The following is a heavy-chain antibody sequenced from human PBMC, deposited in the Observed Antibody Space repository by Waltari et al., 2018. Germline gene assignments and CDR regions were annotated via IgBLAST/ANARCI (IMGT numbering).Heavy chain of an antibody. J-gene: IGHJ5*02. V-gene: IGHV4-39*07. Sequence: QLQLQESGPGLVKTSETLSLTCTVSGGSISSSSYYWGWIRQPPGKGLEWIGSIYYSGSTYDNPSLKSRVTISVDTSKNQFSLKLSSVTAADTAVYYCARWLQSYNWFDPWGQGTLVTVSS. D-gene: IGHD5-12*01. CDR2: IYYSGST. CDR1: GGSISSSSYY. CDR3: ARWLQSYNWFDP.